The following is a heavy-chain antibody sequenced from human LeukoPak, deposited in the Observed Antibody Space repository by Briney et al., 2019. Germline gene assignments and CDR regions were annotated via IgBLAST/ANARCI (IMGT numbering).Heavy chain of an antibody. V-gene: IGHV4-34*01. D-gene: IGHD5-18*01. Sequence: PSETLSLTCAVYGGSFSGYYWSWIRQPPGKGLEWIGEINHSGSTNYNPSLKSRVTISVDTSKNQFSLKLSSVTAADTAVYYCARDDMDTAMVTWGQGTLVTVSS. CDR2: INHSGST. CDR3: ARDDMDTAMVT. J-gene: IGHJ5*02. CDR1: GGSFSGYY.